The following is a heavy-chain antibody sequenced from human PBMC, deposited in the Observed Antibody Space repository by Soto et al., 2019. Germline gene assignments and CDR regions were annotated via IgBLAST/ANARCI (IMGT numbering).Heavy chain of an antibody. D-gene: IGHD3-10*01. CDR3: ARHGPTYGSGSYLRLVY. V-gene: IGHV4-39*01. J-gene: IGHJ4*02. CDR2: IYYSGST. CDR1: GGSISSSSYY. Sequence: SETLSLTCTVSGGSISSSSYYWGWIRQPPGKGLEWIGSIYYSGSTYYNPSLKSRVTISVDTSKNQFSLKLSSVTAADTAVSSCARHGPTYGSGSYLRLVYRGQGTLVTASS.